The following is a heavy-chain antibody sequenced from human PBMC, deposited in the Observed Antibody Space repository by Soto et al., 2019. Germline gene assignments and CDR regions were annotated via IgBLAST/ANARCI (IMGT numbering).Heavy chain of an antibody. CDR1: GDYISSGGYY. CDR2: IYYSGST. CDR3: ARGSTVAAILFDY. J-gene: IGHJ4*02. Sequence: QVQLQESGPGLVKPSQTLSLTCTVSGDYISSGGYYWIWIRQHPGKGLEWIGYIYYSGSTYYNPSLKSRVIISVDTSKNQFSLKLSSVTAADTAVYYCARGSTVAAILFDYWGQGTLVTVSS. V-gene: IGHV4-31*03. D-gene: IGHD2-15*01.